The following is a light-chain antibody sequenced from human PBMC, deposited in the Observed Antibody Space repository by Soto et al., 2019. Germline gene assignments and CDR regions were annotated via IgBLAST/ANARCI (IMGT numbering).Light chain of an antibody. CDR1: PSISTY. CDR2: ASS. Sequence: IQMTQSPSSLSASVGDRVTITCRASPSISTYVNWYQQKPGKAHKLLIYASSSVQSVVPSRFSGSVSGTHFTLTINSLQPEDFATYYCQQSFSTPRTFGPGTRVE. CDR3: QQSFSTPRT. J-gene: IGKJ1*01. V-gene: IGKV1-39*01.